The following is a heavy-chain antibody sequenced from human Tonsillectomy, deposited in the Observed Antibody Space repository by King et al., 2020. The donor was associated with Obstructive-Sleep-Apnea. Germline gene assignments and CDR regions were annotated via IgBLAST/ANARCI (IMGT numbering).Heavy chain of an antibody. J-gene: IGHJ4*02. CDR3: ARRTTVSARSPFDS. CDR2: IVPILGII. D-gene: IGHD6-6*01. CDR1: GDTFSNYG. Sequence: VQLVESGAEVKEPGSSVKLSCKASGDTFSNYGFSWVRQAPGQGLEWVGLIVPILGIIEYAQQFQGRVTITADKATSTAYMELSSLRSEDTAVFYWARRTTVSARSPFDSWGQGTLVTVSS. V-gene: IGHV1-69*09.